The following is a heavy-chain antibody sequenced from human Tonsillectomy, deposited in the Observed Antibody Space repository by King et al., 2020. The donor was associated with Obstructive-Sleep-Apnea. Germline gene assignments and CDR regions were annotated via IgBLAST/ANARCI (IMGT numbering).Heavy chain of an antibody. CDR2: ISAYNGKT. CDR1: GYSFTSYG. J-gene: IGHJ4*02. V-gene: IGHV1-18*04. D-gene: IGHD4-17*01. Sequence: QLVQSGAEGKKPGASVKVSCKASGYSFTSYGITWVRQAPGQGLEWRGWISAYNGKTKHAQKLQGRVTMNTDTSTSTAYMELRSLRSDDTAVYYCARAHYGDYGGYWGQGTLVTVSS. CDR3: ARAHYGDYGGY.